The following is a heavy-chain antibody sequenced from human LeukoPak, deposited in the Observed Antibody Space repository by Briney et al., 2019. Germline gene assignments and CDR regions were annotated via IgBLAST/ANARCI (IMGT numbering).Heavy chain of an antibody. V-gene: IGHV3-7*01. D-gene: IGHD3-3*01. J-gene: IGHJ5*02. CDR2: IKQDGSEK. CDR3: AKVNFLYDFWSGYYLSP. Sequence: GGSLRLSCAASGFTFSSYWMSWVRQAPGKGLEWVANIKQDGSEKYYVDSVKGRFTISRDNSKNTLYLLMNSLRAEDTAVYYCAKVNFLYDFWSGYYLSPWGQGTLVTVSS. CDR1: GFTFSSYW.